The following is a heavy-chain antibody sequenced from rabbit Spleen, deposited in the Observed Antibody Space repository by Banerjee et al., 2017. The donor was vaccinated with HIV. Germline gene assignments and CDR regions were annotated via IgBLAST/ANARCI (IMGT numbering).Heavy chain of an antibody. V-gene: IGHV1S40*01. CDR3: ARDSSTSFSSYGMDL. D-gene: IGHD1-1*01. J-gene: IGHJ6*01. CDR1: GFSFSNTYW. Sequence: QSLEESGGDLVKPGASLTLTCTASGFSFSNTYWICWVRQAPGKGLEWIACIDAGSSGFTYHASWAKGRFTISKTSSTTVTLQMTSLTAADTATYFCARDSSTSFSSYGMDLWGPGTLVTVS. CDR2: IDAGSSGFT.